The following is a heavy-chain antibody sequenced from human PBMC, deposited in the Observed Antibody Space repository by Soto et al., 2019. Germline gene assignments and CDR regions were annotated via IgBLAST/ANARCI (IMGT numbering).Heavy chain of an antibody. Sequence: SETLSLTCTVSGGSISSGYYYWSWIRQPPGKGLEWIGYIYYSGSTYYNPSLKSRVTISVDTSKNQFSLKLSSVTAADTAVYYCASNSYGYIFYEYWGQGTLVTVS. D-gene: IGHD5-18*01. V-gene: IGHV4-30-4*01. CDR3: ASNSYGYIFYEY. CDR2: IYYSGST. CDR1: GGSISSGYYY. J-gene: IGHJ4*02.